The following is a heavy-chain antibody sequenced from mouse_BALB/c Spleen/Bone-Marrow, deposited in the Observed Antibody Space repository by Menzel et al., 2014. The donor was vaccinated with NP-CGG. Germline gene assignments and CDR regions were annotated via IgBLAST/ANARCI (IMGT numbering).Heavy chain of an antibody. CDR1: GYSFTSYY. Sequence: QVQLKDSGPELVKPGASVKISCKASGYSFTSYYTHWVKQRPGQGLEWIGWIFPGSGNTKYNEKFKGKATLTADTSSSTAYMQLSSLTSEDSAVYFCARVFDYWGQGTTLTVSS. CDR3: ARVFDY. CDR2: IFPGSGNT. J-gene: IGHJ2*01. V-gene: IGHV1-66*01.